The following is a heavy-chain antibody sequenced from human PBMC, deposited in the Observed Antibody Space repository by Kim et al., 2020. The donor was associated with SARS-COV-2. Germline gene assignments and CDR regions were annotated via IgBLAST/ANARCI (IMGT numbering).Heavy chain of an antibody. V-gene: IGHV1-46*01. D-gene: IGHD1-1*01. Sequence: ASVKVSCKASGYTFTSYYMHWVRQAPGQGLEWMGIINPSGGSTSYAQKFQGRVTMTRDTSTSTVYMELSSLRSEDTAVYYCAREASLTGTTEIFGDYWGQGTLVTVSS. CDR3: AREASLTGTTEIFGDY. J-gene: IGHJ4*02. CDR1: GYTFTSYY. CDR2: INPSGGST.